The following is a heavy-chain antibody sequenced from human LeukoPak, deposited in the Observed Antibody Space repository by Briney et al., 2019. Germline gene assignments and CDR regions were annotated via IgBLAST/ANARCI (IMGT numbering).Heavy chain of an antibody. V-gene: IGHV1-2*02. Sequence: ASVKVSCKASGFTFNAYYIHWVRQAPGQGLEWMGWINPNTGDTNFAQKFQGRVTMTRDTSISTAYMELSRLRSDDTAVYYCARDLKHKRCLRYWGQGTLVTVSS. J-gene: IGHJ4*02. CDR2: INPNTGDT. D-gene: IGHD2-21*01. CDR1: GFTFNAYY. CDR3: ARDLKHKRCLRY.